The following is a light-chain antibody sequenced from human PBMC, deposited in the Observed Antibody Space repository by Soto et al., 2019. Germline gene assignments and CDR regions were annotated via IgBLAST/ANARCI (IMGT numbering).Light chain of an antibody. CDR1: QAVNNN. CDR2: GAS. CDR3: QQYNNWPPA. J-gene: IGKJ1*01. V-gene: IGKV3-15*01. Sequence: ETVTTQFPATLSVSPGERVTLSCRASQAVNNNLAWYQQKPGQPPRLLIYGASTRATDIPVRFSGGESGTEFTLTINSLQSEDFAIYYCQQYNNWPPAFGQGTRVEIK.